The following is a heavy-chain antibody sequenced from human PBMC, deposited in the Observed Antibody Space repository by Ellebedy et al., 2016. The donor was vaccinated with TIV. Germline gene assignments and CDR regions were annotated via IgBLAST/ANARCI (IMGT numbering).Heavy chain of an antibody. CDR2: IYPADSDT. J-gene: IGHJ3*01. CDR3: ARDDAFDV. Sequence: TVSCKGSGYSFTSYWIAWVRQMPGKGLEWMGIIYPADSDTRYSPSFQGQVTISADKSINTAYLQWSSLKASDTAMYYCARDDAFDVWGQGTMVTVSS. CDR1: GYSFTSYW. V-gene: IGHV5-51*01.